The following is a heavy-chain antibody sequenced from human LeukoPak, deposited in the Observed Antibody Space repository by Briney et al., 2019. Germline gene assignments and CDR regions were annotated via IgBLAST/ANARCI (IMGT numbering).Heavy chain of an antibody. D-gene: IGHD6-19*01. CDR2: IYHSGST. V-gene: IGHV4-4*02. CDR3: ARGMGQWPYPEYFQH. Sequence: PSETLSLTCAVSGGSISSSNWWSWVRQPPGKGLEWIGEIYHSGSTNYNPSLKSRVTISVDKSKNQFSLKLSSVTAADRAVYYCARGMGQWPYPEYFQHWGQGTLVTVSS. CDR1: GGSISSSNW. J-gene: IGHJ1*01.